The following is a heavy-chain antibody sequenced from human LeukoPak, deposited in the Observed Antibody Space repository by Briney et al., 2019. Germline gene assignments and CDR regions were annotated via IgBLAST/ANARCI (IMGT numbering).Heavy chain of an antibody. CDR3: ARALPQDYGDLVDY. CDR2: IYNSGST. CDR1: GGSIGSGGYS. J-gene: IGHJ4*02. Sequence: PSETLSLTCTVFGGSIGSGGYSWSWIRQPPGKGLEWIGYIYNSGSTYYNPSLKSRVTILVDTSKNQFSLKLSSVTAADTAVYYCARALPQDYGDLVDYWGQGTLVTVSS. D-gene: IGHD4-17*01. V-gene: IGHV4-30-4*07.